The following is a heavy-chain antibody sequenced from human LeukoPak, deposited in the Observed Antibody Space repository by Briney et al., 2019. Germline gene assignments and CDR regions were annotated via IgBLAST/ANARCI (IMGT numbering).Heavy chain of an antibody. D-gene: IGHD2-2*01. Sequence: SETLSLTCTVSGGSISSHYWSWIRQPPGKGLEGIGYIYYSGSTNYNPSLKSRVTISVDTSKNQFSLKLSSVTAADTAVYYCARAIVVVPAALFDYWGQGTLVTVSS. CDR2: IYYSGST. J-gene: IGHJ4*02. V-gene: IGHV4-59*11. CDR1: GGSISSHY. CDR3: ARAIVVVPAALFDY.